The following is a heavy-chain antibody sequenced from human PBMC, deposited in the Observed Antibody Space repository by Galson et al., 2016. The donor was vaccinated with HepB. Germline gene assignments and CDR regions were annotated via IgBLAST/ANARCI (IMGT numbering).Heavy chain of an antibody. CDR1: GTSITTNNW. Sequence: SETLSLTCAVSGTSITTNNWWSWVRQSPGEGLEWIGEVYHSGITNYNPSLKSRVTMSIDKSKNEFSLQLTSVTVADTAVYFCAKSAPIRFLEGSNRSVFEYWGQGTLVTVSS. J-gene: IGHJ4*02. D-gene: IGHD3-3*01. V-gene: IGHV4-4*02. CDR2: VYHSGIT. CDR3: AKSAPIRFLEGSNRSVFEY.